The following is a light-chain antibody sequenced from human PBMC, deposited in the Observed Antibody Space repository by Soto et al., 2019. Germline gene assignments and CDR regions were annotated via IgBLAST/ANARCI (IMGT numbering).Light chain of an antibody. V-gene: IGKV1-6*02. CDR3: LQGYDNPRT. Sequence: LHMTQVSSSLFASXGDKVTNTWRASQGIRNALTWFQQRPAXPPTLLLSAASRLQSGGPSRFSGRGSGTDFTRPISSLQPEDFATYYCLQGYDNPRTFGQGTKVDI. CDR2: AAS. CDR1: QGIRNA. J-gene: IGKJ1*01.